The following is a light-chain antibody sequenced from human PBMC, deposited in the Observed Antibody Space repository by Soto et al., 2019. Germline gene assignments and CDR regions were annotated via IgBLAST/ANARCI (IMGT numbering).Light chain of an antibody. CDR2: DAS. CDR3: QQCYKGWT. J-gene: IGKJ1*01. V-gene: IGKV1-5*01. CDR1: QTISRS. Sequence: DIQMTQSPSTLSASVGDRVTITCRASQTISRSLAWYQHQPGKAPKLLIYDASTLGSGVPSRFSGIGSGTEFSLSISSLQPDDFATYYCQQCYKGWTFGQGTKVDIK.